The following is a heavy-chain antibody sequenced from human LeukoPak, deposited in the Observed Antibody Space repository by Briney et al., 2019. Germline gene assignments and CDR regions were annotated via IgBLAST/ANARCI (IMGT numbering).Heavy chain of an antibody. Sequence: GGSLRLSCAASGFTFSSYSTNWVRQAPGKGLEWVAYISSSSSTIYYADSVKGRFTISRDNAKNSLYLQMNSLRAEDTAVYYCARDGLHCGGDCYDYWGQGTLVTVSS. CDR1: GFTFSSYS. J-gene: IGHJ4*02. D-gene: IGHD2-21*01. CDR2: ISSSSSTI. CDR3: ARDGLHCGGDCYDY. V-gene: IGHV3-48*01.